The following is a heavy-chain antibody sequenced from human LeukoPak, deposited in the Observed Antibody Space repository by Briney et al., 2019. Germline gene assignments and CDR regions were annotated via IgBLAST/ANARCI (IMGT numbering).Heavy chain of an antibody. CDR3: ARDHSSWYYFDY. D-gene: IGHD6-13*01. CDR2: IKEDGSAK. CDR1: GFIFPNYW. V-gene: IGHV3-7*01. J-gene: IGHJ4*02. Sequence: PGGSLRLSCAASGFIFPNYWMTWVRQAPGKGLEWVANIKEDGSAKYYVDSVKGRFTISRDNAKNTLYLQMNSLRAEDTAVYYCARDHSSWYYFDYWGQGTLVTVSS.